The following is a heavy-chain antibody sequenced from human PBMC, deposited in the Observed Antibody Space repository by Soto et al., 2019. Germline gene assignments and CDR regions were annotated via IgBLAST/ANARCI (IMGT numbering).Heavy chain of an antibody. D-gene: IGHD2-15*01. V-gene: IGHV3-23*01. Sequence: GGSLRLSCAASGFTFSSYAMRWVRQAPGKGLEWVSAISGSGGSTYYADSVKGRFTISRDNSKNTLYLQMNSLRAEDTAVYYCAKDRDAPDSAECMDVWGQGTTVTVSS. CDR1: GFTFSSYA. CDR2: ISGSGGST. CDR3: AKDRDAPDSAECMDV. J-gene: IGHJ6*02.